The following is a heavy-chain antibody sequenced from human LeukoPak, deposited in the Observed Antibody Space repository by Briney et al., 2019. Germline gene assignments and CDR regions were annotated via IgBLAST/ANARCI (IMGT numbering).Heavy chain of an antibody. D-gene: IGHD3-10*01. V-gene: IGHV3-48*02. CDR2: ISSRSITL. CDR1: GFTFSTYS. CDR3: GREVYDSGSYYFDY. Sequence: PGGSLRLSCAASGFTFSTYSMNWVRQAPGKGLEWVSYISSRSITLYYADSVKGRFTISRDNAKNSLYLQMNSLRDEDTAVYYCGREVYDSGSYYFDYWGQGTLVTVSS. J-gene: IGHJ4*02.